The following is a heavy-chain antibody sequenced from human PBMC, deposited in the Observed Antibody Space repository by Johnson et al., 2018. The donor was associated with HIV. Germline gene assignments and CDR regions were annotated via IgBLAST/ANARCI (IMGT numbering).Heavy chain of an antibody. J-gene: IGHJ3*02. Sequence: QVQLVESGGGVVQPGRSLRLSCAASGFTFSSYAMHWVRQAPGKGLEWVAVISYDGSNKYYADSVKGRFTISRDNSKNTLYLQMNSLRAEDTAVYYCAKGYGPGRPHGAFDIWGQGPMVTVSS. CDR2: ISYDGSNK. CDR1: GFTFSSYA. D-gene: IGHD3-10*01. V-gene: IGHV3-30*04. CDR3: AKGYGPGRPHGAFDI.